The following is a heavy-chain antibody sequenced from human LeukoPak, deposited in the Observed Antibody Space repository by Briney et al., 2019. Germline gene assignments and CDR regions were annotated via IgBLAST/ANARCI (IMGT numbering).Heavy chain of an antibody. Sequence: GGSLRLSCAASGFTFSSYAMSWVRQAPGKGLEWVSDISGSGGSTYYADSVKGRFTISRDNSKNTLYLQMNSLRAEDTAVYYCAKEGATMVRGVIMREPYFDYWGQGTLVTVSS. D-gene: IGHD3-10*01. CDR3: AKEGATMVRGVIMREPYFDY. J-gene: IGHJ4*02. CDR2: ISGSGGST. V-gene: IGHV3-23*01. CDR1: GFTFSSYA.